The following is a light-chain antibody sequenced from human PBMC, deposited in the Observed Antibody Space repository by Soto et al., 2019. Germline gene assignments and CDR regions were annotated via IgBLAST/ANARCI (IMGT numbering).Light chain of an antibody. J-gene: IGKJ3*01. Sequence: EIVLTQSPGTLSLSPGERATLSCRASQSVSSSYLAWYQQKPGQAPRLLIYGASSRATGIPDRFSGSGSGTDFTLTISRLEPEDFAVYYCQQYGSSTTFGPGTNVDIK. CDR2: GAS. CDR1: QSVSSSY. V-gene: IGKV3-20*01. CDR3: QQYGSSTT.